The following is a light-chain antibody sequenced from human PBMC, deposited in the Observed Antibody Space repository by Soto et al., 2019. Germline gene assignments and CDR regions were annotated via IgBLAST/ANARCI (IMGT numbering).Light chain of an antibody. Sequence: DIQMTQSPSTLSASVGDRVTITCRSSESISSWLAWYQQKPGKAPKLLIYKASSLESGVPSRFSGSGFGTDFTLTISSLQPDDFATYYRQQYHTYYSITFGQGTRLEIK. CDR3: QQYHTYYSIT. CDR1: ESISSW. J-gene: IGKJ5*01. V-gene: IGKV1-5*03. CDR2: KAS.